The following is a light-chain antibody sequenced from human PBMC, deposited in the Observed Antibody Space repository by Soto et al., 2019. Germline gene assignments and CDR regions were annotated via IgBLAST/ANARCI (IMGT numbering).Light chain of an antibody. CDR1: SSDVGGYNY. CDR2: DAS. CDR3: SSYTSSGTYV. V-gene: IGLV2-14*01. J-gene: IGLJ1*01. Sequence: QSALAQPASVSGSPGQSITISCTGTSSDVGGYNYVSWYQQHPGKAPKVMIYDASNRPSGVSNRFSGSKSGNTASLTISGLQAEDEADYLCSSYTSSGTYVFGTGTKVTVL.